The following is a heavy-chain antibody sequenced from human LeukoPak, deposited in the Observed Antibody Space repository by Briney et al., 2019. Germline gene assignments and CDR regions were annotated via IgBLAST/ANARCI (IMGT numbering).Heavy chain of an antibody. D-gene: IGHD6-13*01. Sequence: SETLSLTCTVSGGSISSYYWSWIRQPPGKGLEWIGSIYYSGSTYYNPSLKSRVTISVDTSKNQFSLKLSSVTAADTAVYYCARGLWGGYSSSWYTGVADSGVTFFDYWGQGTLVTVSS. CDR2: IYYSGST. CDR1: GGSISSYY. CDR3: ARGLWGGYSSSWYTGVADSGVTFFDY. J-gene: IGHJ4*02. V-gene: IGHV4-59*12.